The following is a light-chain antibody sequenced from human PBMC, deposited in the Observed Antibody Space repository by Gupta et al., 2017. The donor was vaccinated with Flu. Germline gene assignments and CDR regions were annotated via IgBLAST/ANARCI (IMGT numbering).Light chain of an antibody. V-gene: IGKV3-20*01. J-gene: IGKJ2*01. CDR1: QSVSSSY. Sequence: LSPGERATLSCRASQSVSSSYLAWYQQKPGQAPRLLIYGASSRATGIPDRFSGSGSGTDFTLTISRLEPEDFAVYYCQQYGSSPGYTFGQGTKLEIK. CDR2: GAS. CDR3: QQYGSSPGYT.